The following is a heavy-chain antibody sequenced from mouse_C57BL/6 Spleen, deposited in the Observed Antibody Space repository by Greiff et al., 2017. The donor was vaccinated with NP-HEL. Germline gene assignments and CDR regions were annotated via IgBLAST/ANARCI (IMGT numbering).Heavy chain of an antibody. CDR2: ISGGGGNT. D-gene: IGHD1-1*01. Sequence: EVKLMESGGGLVKPGGSLKLSCAASGFTFSSYTMSWVRQTPEKRLEWVATISGGGGNTYYPDSVKGRFTISRDNAKNTLYLQMSSLRSEDTALYYCARGYYGSSYGYWYFDVWGTGTTVTVSS. CDR3: ARGYYGSSYGYWYFDV. J-gene: IGHJ1*03. V-gene: IGHV5-9*01. CDR1: GFTFSSYT.